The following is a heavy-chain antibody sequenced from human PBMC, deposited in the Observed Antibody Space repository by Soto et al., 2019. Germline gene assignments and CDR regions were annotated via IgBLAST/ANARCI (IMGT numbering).Heavy chain of an antibody. CDR3: ARDLVVVVVAATPGYYGMDV. CDR1: GFTFSSYS. J-gene: IGHJ6*02. V-gene: IGHV3-48*02. Sequence: EVQLVESGGGLVQPGGSLRLSCAASGFTFSSYSMNWVRQAPGKGLEWVSYISSSSSTIYYADSVKGRFTISRDNAKNSLYLQMNSLRDEDSAVYYRARDLVVVVVAATPGYYGMDVWGQGTTVTVSS. D-gene: IGHD2-15*01. CDR2: ISSSSSTI.